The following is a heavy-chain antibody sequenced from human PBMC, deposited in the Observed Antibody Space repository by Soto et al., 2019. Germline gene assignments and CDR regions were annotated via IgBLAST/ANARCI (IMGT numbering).Heavy chain of an antibody. CDR3: GRGRSGQIVIFY. CDR1: GYTFTGHY. V-gene: IGHV1-2*02. D-gene: IGHD1-26*01. CDR2: IGPESGAT. J-gene: IGHJ4*02. Sequence: ASVKVSCKTSGYTFTGHYIHWVRQAPQQGPEWMGEIGPESGATRYAEKFRGRVTMTMDTSITTVYMELRNLSPDDAAVYYCGRGRSGQIVIFYWGQGTPVTVSS.